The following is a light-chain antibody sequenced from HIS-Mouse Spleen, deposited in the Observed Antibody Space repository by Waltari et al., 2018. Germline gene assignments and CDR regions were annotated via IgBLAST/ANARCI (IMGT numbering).Light chain of an antibody. V-gene: IGLV3-25*03. CDR3: QSADSSGTYHVV. CDR2: KDS. CDR1: ALPKQD. Sequence: SYELTQPPSVSVAPGQTARITCSGDALPKQDAYWYQQKPGQAPVLVRYKDSERPSGIPGRFSGSSSGTTVTLTISGVQAEDEADYYCQSADSSGTYHVVFGGGTKLTVL. J-gene: IGLJ2*01.